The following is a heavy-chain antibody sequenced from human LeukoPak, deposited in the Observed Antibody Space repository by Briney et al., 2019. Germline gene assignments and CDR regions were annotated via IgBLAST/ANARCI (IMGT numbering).Heavy chain of an antibody. CDR3: ARRITMVRGVINIRYFDY. CDR2: IYPGNSDT. J-gene: IGHJ4*02. D-gene: IGHD3-10*01. Sequence: GESLKISCKGSGYRFSDYWIVWVRQMPGKGLEWMGIIYPGNSDTRYSPSFQGQVTISADKSISTAYLQWSSLKASDTAMYYCARRITMVRGVINIRYFDYWGQGTLVTVSS. V-gene: IGHV5-51*01. CDR1: GYRFSDYW.